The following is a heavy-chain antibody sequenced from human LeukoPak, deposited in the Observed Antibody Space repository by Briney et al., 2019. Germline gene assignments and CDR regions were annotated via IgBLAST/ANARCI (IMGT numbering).Heavy chain of an antibody. J-gene: IGHJ4*02. CDR3: ARSRSLIGFDY. Sequence: SETLSLTCTVSGGSISSYYWSWIRQPPGKGLEWIGYIYYSGSTNYNPSLKSRVTISVDTSKNQFSLKLSSVTAADTAVYYCARSRSLIGFDYWGQGTLATVSS. CDR1: GGSISSYY. V-gene: IGHV4-59*08. CDR2: IYYSGST.